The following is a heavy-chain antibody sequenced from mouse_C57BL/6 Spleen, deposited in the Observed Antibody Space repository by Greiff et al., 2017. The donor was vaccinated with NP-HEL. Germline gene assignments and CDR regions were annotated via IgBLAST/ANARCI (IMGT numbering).Heavy chain of an antibody. V-gene: IGHV2-5*01. D-gene: IGHD2-1*01. J-gene: IGHJ2*01. CDR3: AKNADGNYGFDY. Sequence: VKLVESGPGLVQPSQSLSITCTVSGFSLTSYGVHWVRQSPAKGLEWLGVIWRGGSTDYNAAFMSRLSITKDNSKSQVFFKMNSLQADDTAIYYCAKNADGNYGFDYWGQGTTLTVSS. CDR1: GFSLTSYG. CDR2: IWRGGST.